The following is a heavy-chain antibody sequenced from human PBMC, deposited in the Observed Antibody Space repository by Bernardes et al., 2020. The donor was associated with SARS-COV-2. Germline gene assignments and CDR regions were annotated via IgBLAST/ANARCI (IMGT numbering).Heavy chain of an antibody. CDR3: ASDRRGTYLDY. Sequence: SQTMSFTCSVSGGSVLSVSTFWTWIRQSPGMGLEWIAYMSHSGTTNYNPSLESRVTISMDTSKNQISLRLTSVTAADTAIYYCASDRRGTYLDYWGQGTRVTVSS. CDR2: MSHSGTT. CDR1: GGSVLSVSTF. V-gene: IGHV4-61*01. J-gene: IGHJ4*02.